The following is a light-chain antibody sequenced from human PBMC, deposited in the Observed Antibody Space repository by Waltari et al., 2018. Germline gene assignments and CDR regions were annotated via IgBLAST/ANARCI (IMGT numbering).Light chain of an antibody. CDR2: EDT. Sequence: QSSLTQPASVSGSPGQSITISCTGTSSDVGSYNLVSWYQQLPGKAPKLMIYEDTKRPSGVSNRCSGSKSGNTASLTISGLQAEDEADYYCCSYAGSSIWVFGGGTELTVL. V-gene: IGLV2-23*01. J-gene: IGLJ3*02. CDR1: SSDVGSYNL. CDR3: CSYAGSSIWV.